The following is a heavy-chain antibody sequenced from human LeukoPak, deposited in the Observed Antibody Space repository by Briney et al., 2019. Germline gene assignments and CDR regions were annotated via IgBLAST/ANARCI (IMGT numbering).Heavy chain of an antibody. CDR3: ARDIDAPLYCGSGHNGFDM. J-gene: IGHJ3*02. D-gene: IGHD3-10*01. CDR1: GYTFTDYY. Sequence: ASVKVSCKASGYTFTDYYMHWVRQAPGQGLEWMGWVNPNGAGTNYAQEFQGRVTMTLDTSITTAYLELSSLTSDDTAMYYCARDIDAPLYCGSGHNGFDMWGQGTLVTVSS. CDR2: VNPNGAGT. V-gene: IGHV1-2*02.